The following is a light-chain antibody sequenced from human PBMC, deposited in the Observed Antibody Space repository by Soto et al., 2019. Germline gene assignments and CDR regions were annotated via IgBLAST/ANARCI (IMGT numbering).Light chain of an antibody. J-gene: IGKJ5*01. CDR2: DAS. Sequence: EIVMTQSPDTLSASPGERDTLYCRASQSVNSNLAWYQQKPGQAPRLFIYDASTRATGIPARFSGSGSGTEFTLTISSLQSEDFAVYYCQQYNNWPPITCGQGTRLEI. V-gene: IGKV3-15*01. CDR3: QQYNNWPPIT. CDR1: QSVNSN.